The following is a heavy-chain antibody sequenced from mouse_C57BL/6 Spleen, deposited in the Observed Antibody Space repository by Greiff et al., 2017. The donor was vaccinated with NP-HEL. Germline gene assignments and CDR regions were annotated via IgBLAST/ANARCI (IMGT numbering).Heavy chain of an antibody. D-gene: IGHD1-1*01. Sequence: EVKLMESGGGLVQPGGSMKLSCVASGFTFSNYWMNWVRQSPEKGLEWVAQIRLKSDNYATHYAESVKGRFTISRDDSKSSVYLQMNNLRAEDTGIYYCTGFYYYGSEDAMDYWGQGTSVTVSS. CDR2: IRLKSDNYAT. J-gene: IGHJ4*01. CDR3: TGFYYYGSEDAMDY. CDR1: GFTFSNYW. V-gene: IGHV6-3*01.